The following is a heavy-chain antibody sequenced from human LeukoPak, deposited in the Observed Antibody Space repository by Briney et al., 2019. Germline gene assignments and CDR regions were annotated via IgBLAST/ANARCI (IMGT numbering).Heavy chain of an antibody. CDR2: ISANGDIR. D-gene: IGHD3-16*01. Sequence: PGGSLRLSCAASGFTFDDYAMHWVRQVPGKGLEWVSLISANGDIRDYGDSVKGRFTISRDNFKNSLYLQMNSLRNEDTALYYCVKDMIGLRAWFDSWGQGTPVTVSS. CDR1: GFTFDDYA. CDR3: VKDMIGLRAWFDS. V-gene: IGHV3-43*02. J-gene: IGHJ5*01.